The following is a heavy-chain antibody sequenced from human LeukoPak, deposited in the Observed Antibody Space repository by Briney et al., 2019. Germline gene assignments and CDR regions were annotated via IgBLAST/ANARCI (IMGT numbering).Heavy chain of an antibody. CDR1: GFTFSSYS. Sequence: GGSLRLSCAASGFTFSSYSMNWVRQAPGKGLEWVSYISSSSSTIYYADSVKGRFTISRDNAKNSLYLQMNSLRAEDTAVYYCARDLVRGYPFPYGMDVWGQGTTVTVSS. D-gene: IGHD5-12*01. V-gene: IGHV3-48*04. CDR2: ISSSSSTI. CDR3: ARDLVRGYPFPYGMDV. J-gene: IGHJ6*02.